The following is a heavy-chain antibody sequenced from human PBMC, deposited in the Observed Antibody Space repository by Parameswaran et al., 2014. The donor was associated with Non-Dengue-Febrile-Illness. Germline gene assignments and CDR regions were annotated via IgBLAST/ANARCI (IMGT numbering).Heavy chain of an antibody. CDR3: ASPAVSPYRSIAAAGTDPDY. CDR2: INHSGST. D-gene: IGHD6-13*01. J-gene: IGHJ4*02. Sequence: RWIRQPPGKGLEWIEEINHSGSTNYNPSLKSRVTISVDTSKNQFSLKLSSVTAADTAVYYCASPAVSPYRSIAAAGTDPDYWGQGTLVTVSS. V-gene: IGHV4-34*01.